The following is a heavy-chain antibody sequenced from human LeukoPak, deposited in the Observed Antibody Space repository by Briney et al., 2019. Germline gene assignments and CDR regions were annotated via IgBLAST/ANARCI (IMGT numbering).Heavy chain of an antibody. CDR2: VNWNGGSV. J-gene: IGHJ6*03. Sequence: PGGSLRLSCAASGFTFDDYAMHWVRQAPGKGLEWVSGVNWNGGSVGYADSVKGRFTISRDNAKNSLYLQMNSLRAEDTAVYYCARDHGWGSPQGRYMDVWGKGTTVTVSS. CDR1: GFTFDDYA. CDR3: ARDHGWGSPQGRYMDV. D-gene: IGHD3-16*01. V-gene: IGHV3-9*01.